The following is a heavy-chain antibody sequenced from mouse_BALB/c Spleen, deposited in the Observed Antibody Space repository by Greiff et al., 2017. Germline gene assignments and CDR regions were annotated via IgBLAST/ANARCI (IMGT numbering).Heavy chain of an antibody. CDR1: GYSITSDYA. J-gene: IGHJ4*01. CDR2: ISYSGST. V-gene: IGHV3-2*02. Sequence: VQLKQSGPGLVKPSQSLSLTCTVTGYSITSDYAWNWIRQFPGNKLEWMGYISYSGSTSYNPSLKSRISITRDTSKNQFFLQLNSVTTEDTATYYCAREGYPMDYWGQGTSVTVSA. CDR3: AREGYPMDY.